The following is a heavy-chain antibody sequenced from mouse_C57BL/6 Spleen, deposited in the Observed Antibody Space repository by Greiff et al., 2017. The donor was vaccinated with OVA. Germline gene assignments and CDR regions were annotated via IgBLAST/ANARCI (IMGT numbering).Heavy chain of an antibody. CDR3: ASYSNYDAMDY. Sequence: QVQLQQPGAELVRPGSSVKLSCKASGYTFTSYWMHWVKQRPIQGLEWIGNIDPSDSETHYNQKFKDKATLTVDKSSSTAYMQLSSLTSEDSAVYYCASYSNYDAMDYWGQGTSVTVSS. V-gene: IGHV1-52*01. J-gene: IGHJ4*01. CDR2: IDPSDSET. D-gene: IGHD2-5*01. CDR1: GYTFTSYW.